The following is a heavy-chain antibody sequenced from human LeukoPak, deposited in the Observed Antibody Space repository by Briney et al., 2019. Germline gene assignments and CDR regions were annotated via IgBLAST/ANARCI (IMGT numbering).Heavy chain of an antibody. CDR1: GGSFSGYY. Sequence: SETLSLTCAVYGGSFSGYYWSWIRQPPGKGLEWIGEINHSGSTNYNPSLKSRVTISVDTSKNQFSLKLSSVTAADTAVYYCASEYYYDSSGYSDAFDIWGQGTMVTVSS. CDR3: ASEYYYDSSGYSDAFDI. D-gene: IGHD3-22*01. J-gene: IGHJ3*02. V-gene: IGHV4-34*01. CDR2: INHSGST.